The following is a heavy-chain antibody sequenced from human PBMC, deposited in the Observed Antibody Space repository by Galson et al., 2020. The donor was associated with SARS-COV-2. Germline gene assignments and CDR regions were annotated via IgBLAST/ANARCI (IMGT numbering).Heavy chain of an antibody. CDR1: GFTFSSYS. CDR2: ISSSSSYI. J-gene: IGHJ6*02. V-gene: IGHV3-21*01. Sequence: GGSLRLSCAASGFTFSSYSMNWVRQAPGKGLEWVSSISSSSSYIYYADSVKGRFTISRDNAKNSLYLQMNSLRAEDTAVYYCARVGLAVAGGRPKGMDVWGQGTTVTVSS. CDR3: ARVGLAVAGGRPKGMDV. D-gene: IGHD6-19*01.